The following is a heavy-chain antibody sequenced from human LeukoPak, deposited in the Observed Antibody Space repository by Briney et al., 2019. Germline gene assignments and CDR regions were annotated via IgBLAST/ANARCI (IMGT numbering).Heavy chain of an antibody. CDR3: AKVTTGYYYYMDV. CDR1: GFTFSSYA. D-gene: IGHD4-11*01. J-gene: IGHJ6*03. CDR2: IAGSSGMT. V-gene: IGHV3-23*01. Sequence: PHGGSVRLSCAASGFTFSSYAMQWVRQAPGKGLTWVSGIAGSSGMTWYADSVKGRFTISRDNSRNTLSLQINSLRADDTAVYYCAKVTTGYYYYMDVWGKGTTVTVSS.